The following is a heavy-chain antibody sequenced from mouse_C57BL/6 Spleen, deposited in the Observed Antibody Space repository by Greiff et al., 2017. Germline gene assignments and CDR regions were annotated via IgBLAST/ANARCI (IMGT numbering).Heavy chain of an antibody. J-gene: IGHJ2*01. V-gene: IGHV1-50*01. CDR3: ARSAAQATGY. D-gene: IGHD3-2*02. Sequence: QVQLKQPGAELVKPGASVTLSCKASGYTFTSYWMQWVKQRPGQGLEWIGEIDPSDSYTNYNQKFKGKATLTVDTSSSTAYMQLSSLTSEDSAVYYCARSAAQATGYWGQGTTLTVSS. CDR2: IDPSDSYT. CDR1: GYTFTSYW.